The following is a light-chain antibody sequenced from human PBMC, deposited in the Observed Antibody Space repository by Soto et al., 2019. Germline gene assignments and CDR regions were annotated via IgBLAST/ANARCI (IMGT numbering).Light chain of an antibody. CDR2: DVT. V-gene: IGLV2-14*01. J-gene: IGLJ1*01. Sequence: QSVLAQPASVSGSPGQSITTSCTGTSSDVGGYIYVSWYQQHPGKAPKLMIYDVTSRPSGVSYRFSGSKSGNTASLTISGLQAEDEADYYCSSYTTSSSYVFGTGTKVTAL. CDR1: SSDVGGYIY. CDR3: SSYTTSSSYV.